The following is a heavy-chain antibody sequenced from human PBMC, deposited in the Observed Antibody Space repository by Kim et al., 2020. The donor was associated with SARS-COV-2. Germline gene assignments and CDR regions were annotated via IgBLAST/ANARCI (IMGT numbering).Heavy chain of an antibody. CDR3: VSRLKRVGVSGGTFDY. CDR1: GFTVSAHE. CDR2: ITSSGSTT. J-gene: IGHJ4*02. Sequence: GGSLRLSCAASGFTVSAHEMNWVRQAPGMGLEWVSYITSSGSTTYYADSVKGRFTISRDNAKNSLYLQMNSLRAEDTALYYCVSRLKRVGVSGGTFDYWGQANLVPVSS. D-gene: IGHD1-26*01. V-gene: IGHV3-48*03.